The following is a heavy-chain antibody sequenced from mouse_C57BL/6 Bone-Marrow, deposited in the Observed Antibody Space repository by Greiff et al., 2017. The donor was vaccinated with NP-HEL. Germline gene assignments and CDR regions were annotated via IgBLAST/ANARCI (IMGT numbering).Heavy chain of an antibody. CDR2: INYDGSST. CDR3: AREGGSRRRTYAMDY. Sequence: EVKLQESEGGLVQPGSSMKLSCTTSGFTFSDYYMAWVRQVPEKGLDWVANINYDGSSTYYLDSLKSRFIISRDNAKNILYLQMSSLKSEDTATYYCAREGGSRRRTYAMDYWGQGTSVTVSS. J-gene: IGHJ4*01. CDR1: GFTFSDYY. V-gene: IGHV5-16*01. D-gene: IGHD2-4*01.